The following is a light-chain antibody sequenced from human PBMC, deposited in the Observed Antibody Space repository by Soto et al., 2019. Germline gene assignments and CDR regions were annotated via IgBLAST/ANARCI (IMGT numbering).Light chain of an antibody. V-gene: IGKV1-5*03. CDR2: KAS. CDR3: QQYYSFPRT. Sequence: DIQMTQSPSTLSGSVGDSVPITCRASQTISSWLAWYQQKTGKATNLLIYKASTLKSGVPSRFSGRGSGTDFTLTISCLQSEDLPTYYCQQYYSFPRTFGQGTKVDI. CDR1: QTISSW. J-gene: IGKJ1*01.